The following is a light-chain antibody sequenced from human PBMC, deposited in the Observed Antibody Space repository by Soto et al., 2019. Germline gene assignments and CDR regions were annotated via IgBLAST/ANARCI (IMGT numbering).Light chain of an antibody. J-gene: IGKJ2*01. CDR3: QQYDYLPPS. V-gene: IGKV1-33*01. Sequence: DIQMTQSPSSLSASLGDRVTITCQASQDISNYLNWYQQKPGKAPKLLIYDASNLETGVTSRFSGSGSGTDFTFTISSLQPEDIATYYCQQYDYLPPSFGQGTMLEIK. CDR1: QDISNY. CDR2: DAS.